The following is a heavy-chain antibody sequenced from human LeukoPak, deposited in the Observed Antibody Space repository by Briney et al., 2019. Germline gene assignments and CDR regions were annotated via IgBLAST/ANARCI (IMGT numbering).Heavy chain of an antibody. D-gene: IGHD6-6*01. Sequence: ASVKVSCKASGGTFSSYAISWVRQATGQGLEWMGWMNPNSGNTGYAQKFQGRVTMTRNTSISTAYMELSSLRSEDTAVYYCASRAGSSSVVAEYFQHWGQGTLVTVSS. CDR2: MNPNSGNT. CDR3: ASRAGSSSVVAEYFQH. J-gene: IGHJ1*01. V-gene: IGHV1-8*02. CDR1: GGTFSSYA.